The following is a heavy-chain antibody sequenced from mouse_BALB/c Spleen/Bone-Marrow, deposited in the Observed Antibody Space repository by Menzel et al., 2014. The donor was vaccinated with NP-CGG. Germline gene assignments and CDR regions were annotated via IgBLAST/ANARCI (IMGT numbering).Heavy chain of an antibody. D-gene: IGHD1-2*01. V-gene: IGHV1-18*01. CDR3: ARKDYGYNYVMDY. CDR2: VNPNNGGT. J-gene: IGHJ4*01. Sequence: EVQLQQSGPELVKPGASVKISCKTSGYTFTEYTTHWVKQSHGKSLEWIGGVNPNNGGTIYNQKFKGKATLTVDKSSSTAYMELRSLTSEDSAVYYCARKDYGYNYVMDYWGQGTPVTVSS. CDR1: GYTFTEYT.